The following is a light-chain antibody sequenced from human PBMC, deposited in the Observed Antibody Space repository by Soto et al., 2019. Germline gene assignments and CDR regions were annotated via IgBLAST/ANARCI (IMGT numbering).Light chain of an antibody. V-gene: IGKV3-20*01. Sequence: ETVLTQSPGTLSLSRGERATLSCRASQSVSSNYLAWYQQKPGQAPRLLIYGASTRATGIPDRFSGSGSGTDFTLTISRLEPEDFAVYFCQQYGSSSYTFGQGTKLEIK. CDR2: GAS. J-gene: IGKJ2*01. CDR3: QQYGSSSYT. CDR1: QSVSSNY.